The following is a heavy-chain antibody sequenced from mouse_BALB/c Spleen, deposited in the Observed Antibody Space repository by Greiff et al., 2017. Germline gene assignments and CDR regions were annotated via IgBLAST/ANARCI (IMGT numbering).Heavy chain of an antibody. V-gene: IGHV3-2*02. CDR3: AREGNYDYDGDAMDY. D-gene: IGHD2-4*01. J-gene: IGHJ4*01. CDR2: ISYSGST. CDR1: GYSITSDYA. Sequence: EVKLQESGPGLVKPSQSLSLTCTVTGYSITSDYAWNWIRQFPGNKLEWMGYISYSGSTSYNPSLKSRISITRDTSKNQFFLQLNSVTTEDTATYYCAREGNYDYDGDAMDYWGQGTSVTVSS.